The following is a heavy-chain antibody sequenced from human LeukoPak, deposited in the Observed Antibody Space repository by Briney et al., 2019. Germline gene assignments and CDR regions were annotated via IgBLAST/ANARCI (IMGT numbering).Heavy chain of an antibody. CDR2: INRSGST. CDR1: GGSFTKYY. J-gene: IGHJ4*02. Sequence: SETLSLTCGVCGGSFTKYYWSWIRQPPGKELEWIGEINRSGSTNYNPSLKSRVTISVDTSKSQFSLKLTSVTAADTAVYFCARSGLTTVLYLDWGQGTMVTVSS. D-gene: IGHD4-11*01. CDR3: ARSGLTTVLYLD. V-gene: IGHV4-34*01.